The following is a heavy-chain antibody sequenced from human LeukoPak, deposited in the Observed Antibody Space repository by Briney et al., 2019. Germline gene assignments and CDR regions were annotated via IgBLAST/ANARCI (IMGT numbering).Heavy chain of an antibody. CDR3: VRDLT. V-gene: IGHV3-53*01. Sequence: PGGSLRLPCAASGFTFSNNRRGWVRQAPGKGREWVSVIYSDGTAYYADSVKGRFTISRDNSKSTVYLQMKSLRADDTAVYYCVRDLTWGQGTLVTVSS. CDR2: IYSDGTA. J-gene: IGHJ5*02. CDR1: GFTFSNNR.